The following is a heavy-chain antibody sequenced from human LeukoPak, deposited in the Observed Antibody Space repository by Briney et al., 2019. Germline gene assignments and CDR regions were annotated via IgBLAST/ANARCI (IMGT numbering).Heavy chain of an antibody. Sequence: GGSLRLSCAASGFTFSSFAMHWLRQAPGKGLEWVALISYDGSIKYYADSVKGRFTISRDNSKNTLFLQMNSLRAEDTAVYYCARGVVVVVAATKRWFDPWGQGTLVTVSS. CDR1: GFTFSSFA. V-gene: IGHV3-30*04. D-gene: IGHD2-15*01. CDR2: ISYDGSIK. J-gene: IGHJ5*02. CDR3: ARGVVVVVAATKRWFDP.